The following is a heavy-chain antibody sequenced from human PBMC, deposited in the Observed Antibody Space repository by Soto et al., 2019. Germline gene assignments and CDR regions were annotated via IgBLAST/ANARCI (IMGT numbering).Heavy chain of an antibody. CDR3: ARGNVANYFEP. CDR1: GGSFASYW. V-gene: IGHV5-51*01. CDR2: IYPHDSNV. Sequence: ECLTTLFQTSGGSFASYWIVWVRQMPGKGLEWMGIIYPHDSNVNYNPSVQGQVTMSVAKSISTAYLQWSSLKASYGALYYCARGNVANYFEPWGQGTLVTVS. J-gene: IGHJ5*01.